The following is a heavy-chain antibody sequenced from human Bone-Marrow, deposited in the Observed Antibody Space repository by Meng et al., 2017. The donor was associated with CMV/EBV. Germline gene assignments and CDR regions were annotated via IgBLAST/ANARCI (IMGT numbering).Heavy chain of an antibody. CDR3: ARESAYGKDY. V-gene: IGHV3-30-3*01. CDR1: GFTFSSYA. Sequence: GGSLRLSCAASGFTFSSYAMHWVRQAPGKGLEWVAVISYDGSNKYYADSVKGRFTISRDNSKNTLYLQMNSLRAEDTAVYYCARESAYGKDYWGQGTLVTVSS. D-gene: IGHD4-17*01. J-gene: IGHJ4*02. CDR2: ISYDGSNK.